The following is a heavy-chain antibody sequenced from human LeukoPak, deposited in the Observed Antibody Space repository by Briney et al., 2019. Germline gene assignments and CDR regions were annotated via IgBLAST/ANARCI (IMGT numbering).Heavy chain of an antibody. CDR3: ARGRRYYYDSSGYPEYFRH. D-gene: IGHD3-22*01. Sequence: ASVKVSCKASGYTFTSYYMHWVRQAPGQGLEWMGIINPSGGSTSYAQKFQGRVTMTRDTSTSTVYMELSSLRSEDTAVYYCARGRRYYYDSSGYPEYFRHWGQGTLVTVSS. V-gene: IGHV1-46*01. CDR2: INPSGGST. J-gene: IGHJ1*01. CDR1: GYTFTSYY.